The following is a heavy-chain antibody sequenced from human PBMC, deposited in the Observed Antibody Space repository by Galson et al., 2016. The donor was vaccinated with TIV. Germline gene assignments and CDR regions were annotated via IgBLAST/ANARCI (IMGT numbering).Heavy chain of an antibody. CDR3: AKAAVVVVAATPNYFDY. CDR1: GFTFSGYG. CDR2: ISYNGTDK. V-gene: IGHV3-30*18. Sequence: SLRLSCAASGFTFSGYGMHWVRQAPGKGLEWVAVISYNGTDKYYADSVKSRFTISRDNSKNTLYLQMSSLRAEDTAAYYCAKAAVVVVAATPNYFDYWGQGTLVTVSS. D-gene: IGHD2-15*01. J-gene: IGHJ4*02.